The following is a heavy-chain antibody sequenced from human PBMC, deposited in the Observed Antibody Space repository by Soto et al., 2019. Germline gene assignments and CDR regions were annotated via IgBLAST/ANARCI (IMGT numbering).Heavy chain of an antibody. Sequence: QVQLVQSGAEVKKPGSSVTVSCKASGGTFGNSAISWVRQAPGQGLEWMGGIMPIFPTPDYAQKFQGRVTITADESTSTAYMELTSLRSEATAVYYCARDKDRQQIGGNYSYGMDVWGQGTTVTV. CDR1: GGTFGNSA. V-gene: IGHV1-69*12. CDR2: IMPIFPTP. CDR3: ARDKDRQQIGGNYSYGMDV. D-gene: IGHD1-26*01. J-gene: IGHJ6*02.